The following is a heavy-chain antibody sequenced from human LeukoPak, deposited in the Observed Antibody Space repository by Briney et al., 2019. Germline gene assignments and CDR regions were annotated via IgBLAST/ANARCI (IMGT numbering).Heavy chain of an antibody. J-gene: IGHJ4*02. CDR1: GSTISNYF. D-gene: IGHD2/OR15-2a*01. V-gene: IGHV4-59*01. CDR2: IIYGGTT. CDR3: ARGPRSIDY. Sequence: SETLSLTCTVAGSTISNYFWSWIRQPPGEGLEWIGHIIYGGTTNDNPSLKTRVTISIDTSKNQFSLKLSSVTAADTAVYYCARGPRSIDYWGQGTLVTVSS.